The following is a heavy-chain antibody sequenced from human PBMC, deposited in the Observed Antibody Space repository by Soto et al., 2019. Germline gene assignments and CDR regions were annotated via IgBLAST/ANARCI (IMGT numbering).Heavy chain of an antibody. J-gene: IGHJ4*02. CDR2: INEYGSVI. Sequence: DVQLVESGGGLVRPGGSLRLSCAASGFTFSSYWMHWVRQVPGKGLVWVSRINEYGSVINYADSVKGRFTIFRDNSKNTMYLEINSLRAEDAAVYYCTRDIGGRGAYWGQGTLVTVSS. CDR3: TRDIGGRGAY. CDR1: GFTFSSYW. V-gene: IGHV3-74*01. D-gene: IGHD3-16*01.